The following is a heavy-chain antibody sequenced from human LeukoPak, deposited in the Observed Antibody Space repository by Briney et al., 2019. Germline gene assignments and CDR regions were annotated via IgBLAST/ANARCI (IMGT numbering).Heavy chain of an antibody. D-gene: IGHD2-8*01. V-gene: IGHV3-7*01. CDR1: GFTFRSYW. Sequence: GGSLRLSCAASGFTFRSYWMNWVRQAPGKGLEWVANIKQDGSEKYYVDSVKGRFTISRDNAKNSVYLQMNDLRAEDTALYYCARDNDRKDDSWGQGTLVTVSS. J-gene: IGHJ4*02. CDR2: IKQDGSEK. CDR3: ARDNDRKDDS.